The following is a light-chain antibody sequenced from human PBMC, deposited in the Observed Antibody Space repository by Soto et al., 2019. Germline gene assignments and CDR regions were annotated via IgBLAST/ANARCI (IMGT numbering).Light chain of an antibody. CDR3: PSYAGSHSLCV. CDR1: SSDVGADNY. Sequence: QSALTQPPSASGSPGQSVTISCTGTSSDVGADNYVSWYQQHPGKAPKLLIYEVNKRSSGVPDRFSGSKSGNTASLTVSGLQAEDEADYYCPSYAGSHSLCVFGTGTKLTVL. CDR2: EVN. V-gene: IGLV2-8*01. J-gene: IGLJ1*01.